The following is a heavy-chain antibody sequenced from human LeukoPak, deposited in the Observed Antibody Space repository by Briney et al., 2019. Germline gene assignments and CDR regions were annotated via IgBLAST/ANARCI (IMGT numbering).Heavy chain of an antibody. Sequence: GGSLRLSCSASGLTVSSHYMSWVRQAPGKVLEWVSIIYSGGSTYYADSVKGRFTISRDNSKNTVYLQMKSLRAEDTAIYYCARAHNWNDAYFDYWGQGTLVAVSS. J-gene: IGHJ4*02. V-gene: IGHV3-53*01. D-gene: IGHD1-20*01. CDR3: ARAHNWNDAYFDY. CDR2: IYSGGST. CDR1: GLTVSSHY.